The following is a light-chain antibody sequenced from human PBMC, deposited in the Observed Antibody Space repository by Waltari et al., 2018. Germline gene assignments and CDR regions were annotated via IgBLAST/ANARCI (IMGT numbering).Light chain of an antibody. V-gene: IGKV4-1*01. Sequence: VVMTQSPDSLAVSLGERATINCKSSQSVLYSSNNKNYLAWFQKKPGQPPKRLIYWASTRESGVPDRFSGSGSGTDFTLTISSLQAEDVAVYYCQQYYTSPQTFGQGTKLEIK. CDR1: QSVLYSSNNKNY. J-gene: IGKJ2*01. CDR3: QQYYTSPQT. CDR2: WAS.